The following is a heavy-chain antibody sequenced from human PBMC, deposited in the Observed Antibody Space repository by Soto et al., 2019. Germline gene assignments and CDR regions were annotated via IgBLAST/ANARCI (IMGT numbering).Heavy chain of an antibody. J-gene: IGHJ4*02. CDR3: ARVERTTMRRSDY. CDR1: GYTFRDYG. CDR2: ISAYNGNT. Sequence: QVQLVQSGAEVMRPGASVKVSCQASGYTFRDYGFNWVRQAPGQGLEWLGWISAYNGNTNYAQKFQDRVTMTTDTSTNTAFLELRRLSSDDTALYYCARVERTTMRRSDYWGQGTLITVSS. D-gene: IGHD3-10*01. V-gene: IGHV1-18*01.